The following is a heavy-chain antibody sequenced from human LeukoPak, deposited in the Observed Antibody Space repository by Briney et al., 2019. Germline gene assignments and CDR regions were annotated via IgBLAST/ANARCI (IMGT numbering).Heavy chain of an antibody. Sequence: GGSLRLSCAASGFTFRIYAMSWVRQAPGRGLEWFSTISGSGESTYYADSVKGRFTFSRDNSKNTLYLQMNSLRAEDTAVYYCAKDHLTGDPGWYFDLWGRGALVTVSS. D-gene: IGHD7-27*01. CDR3: AKDHLTGDPGWYFDL. J-gene: IGHJ2*01. CDR1: GFTFRIYA. V-gene: IGHV3-23*01. CDR2: ISGSGEST.